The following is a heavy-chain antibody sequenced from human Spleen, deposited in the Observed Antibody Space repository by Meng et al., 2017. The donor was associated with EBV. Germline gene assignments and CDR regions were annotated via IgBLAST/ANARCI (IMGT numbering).Heavy chain of an antibody. CDR1: GYSFTNYA. CDR2: INTNTGNP. D-gene: IGHD6-6*01. CDR3: ARELGWYFLF. J-gene: IGHJ2*01. Sequence: VQLGRCGAELKKAGASVKVSCKASGYSFTNYAMNWVRQAPGQGLEWMGWINTNTGNPTYAPSFTGRFVFSLDTSVSTAYLQINSLKTEDTAVYYCARELGWYFLFWGRGTLVTVSS. V-gene: IGHV7-4-1*02.